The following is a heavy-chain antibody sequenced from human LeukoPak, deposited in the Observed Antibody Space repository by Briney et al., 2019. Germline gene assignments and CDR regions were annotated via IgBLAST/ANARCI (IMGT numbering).Heavy chain of an antibody. Sequence: GGSLRLSCAASGFTFSSYWMSWVRQAPGKGLEWVANIKQDGSEKYYVDSVKGRFTISRDNAKNSLYLQMNSLRAEDTAVYYCASGPTAAATPYWGQGTLVTVSS. CDR1: GFTFSSYW. J-gene: IGHJ4*02. CDR2: IKQDGSEK. D-gene: IGHD6-13*01. V-gene: IGHV3-7*01. CDR3: ASGPTAAATPY.